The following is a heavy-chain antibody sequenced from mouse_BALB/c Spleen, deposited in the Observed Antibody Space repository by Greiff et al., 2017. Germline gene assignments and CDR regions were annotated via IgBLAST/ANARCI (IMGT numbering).Heavy chain of an antibody. CDR1: GCTFTSYW. V-gene: IGHV1-7*01. D-gene: IGHD2-3*01. CDR3: ARSGWLLYFDY. Sequence: VQLQQSGAELAKPGASVKMSCKASGCTFTSYWMHWVKQRPGQGLEWIGYINPSAGYTEYNQKFKDKATLTADKSSSTAYMQLSSLTSEDSAVYYCARSGWLLYFDYWGQGTTLTVSS. CDR2: INPSAGYT. J-gene: IGHJ2*01.